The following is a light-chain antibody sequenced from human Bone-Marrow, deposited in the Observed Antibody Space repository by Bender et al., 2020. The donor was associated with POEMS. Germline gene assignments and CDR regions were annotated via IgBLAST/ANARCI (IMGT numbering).Light chain of an antibody. CDR2: SSH. V-gene: IGLV1-44*01. Sequence: QSVLTQPPSASGTPGQRVTISCSGGSSNIGAHAVNWYQHLPGTAPKLLIYSSHRRPSGVPDRFSGSRSGTSASLVISGLQSEDEADYYCAVWDDSLNGWVFGGGTKLTVL. CDR1: SSNIGAHA. CDR3: AVWDDSLNGWV. J-gene: IGLJ3*02.